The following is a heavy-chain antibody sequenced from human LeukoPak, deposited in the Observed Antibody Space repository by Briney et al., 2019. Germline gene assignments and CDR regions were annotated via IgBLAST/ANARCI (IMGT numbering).Heavy chain of an antibody. V-gene: IGHV3-23*01. CDR2: ISGRGGTT. CDR3: ARHESITSHFDY. Sequence: RGSLRLSCAASGFDFNSYAMTWVRQAPGQGLDWVSAISGRGGTTYYTDSVKGRFTISRDNFKNTLYLQMNSLRVEDTAVYYCARHESITSHFDYWGQGVLVTVSS. D-gene: IGHD3-16*01. J-gene: IGHJ4*02. CDR1: GFDFNSYA.